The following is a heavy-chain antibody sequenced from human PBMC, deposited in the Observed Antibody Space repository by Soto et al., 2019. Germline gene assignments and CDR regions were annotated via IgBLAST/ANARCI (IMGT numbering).Heavy chain of an antibody. CDR2: IYYSGTT. CDR3: ARPARTGDMWYFDL. V-gene: IGHV4-39*01. CDR1: GDSITSNSYF. D-gene: IGHD7-27*01. Sequence: PSETLSLTCTVSGDSITSNSYFWAWIRQPPGKGLEWIGSIYYSGTTYYNPSLKSRVTISVDRSKNQFSLKLSSVTAADTAVYYCARPARTGDMWYFDLWGRGTLVTVSS. J-gene: IGHJ2*01.